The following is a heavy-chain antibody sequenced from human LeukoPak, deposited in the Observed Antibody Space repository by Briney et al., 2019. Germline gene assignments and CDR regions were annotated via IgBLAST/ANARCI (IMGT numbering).Heavy chain of an antibody. J-gene: IGHJ6*04. V-gene: IGHV4-34*01. CDR1: GGSFSGYY. CDR3: ARSLVAAANYGMDV. D-gene: IGHD2-2*01. CDR2: INQSGSS. Sequence: SETLSLTCAVYGGSFSGYYWSWIRQPPGKGLEWLGEINQSGSSNYIPSLKSRITISVDTFKSQFSLKVSSVTAADTAVYYCARSLVAAANYGMDVWGKGTRVTVSS.